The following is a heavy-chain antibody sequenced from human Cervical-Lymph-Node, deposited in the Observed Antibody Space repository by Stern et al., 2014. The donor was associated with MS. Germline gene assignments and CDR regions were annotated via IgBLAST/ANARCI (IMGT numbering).Heavy chain of an antibody. V-gene: IGHV4-39*01. CDR2: IYYSGST. CDR1: GGSISSSSYY. J-gene: IGHJ4*02. Sequence: QVQLQESGPGLVKPSETLSLTCTVSGGSISSSSYYWGWIRQPPGKGLEWIGSIYYSGSTYYNPSLKSRVTISVDTSKNQFSLKLSSVTAADTAVYYCARANSSGWYFDYWGQGTLVTVSS. CDR3: ARANSSGWYFDY. D-gene: IGHD6-19*01.